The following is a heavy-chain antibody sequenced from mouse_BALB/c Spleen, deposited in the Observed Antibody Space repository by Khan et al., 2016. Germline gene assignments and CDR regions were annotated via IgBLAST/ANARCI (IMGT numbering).Heavy chain of an antibody. CDR2: ISSGSNTI. D-gene: IGHD1-1*02. CDR1: GFTFSGFG. J-gene: IGHJ4*01. CDR3: TKSGGKVMDY. Sequence: EVELVESGGGLVQPGGSRKLSCAASGFTFSGFGMHWVRQAPEKGLEWVAYISSGSNTIYYGDTVKVRFTISRDNPKHTLFLQMTSLRSEDTAMYYCTKSGGKVMDYWGQGTSVTVSS. V-gene: IGHV5-17*02.